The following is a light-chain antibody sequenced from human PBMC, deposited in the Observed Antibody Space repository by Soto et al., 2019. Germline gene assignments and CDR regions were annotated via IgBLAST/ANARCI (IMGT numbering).Light chain of an antibody. CDR1: QSTDNK. V-gene: IGKV1-5*01. J-gene: IGKJ4*01. CDR2: DAS. Sequence: DIQVTQSPSTLSRSVGDRVAITCRASQSTDNKLAWYQRKPGKAPKLLIYDASTLESGVPSTFDGSGFGTEFTLTISSLQPDDFATYYCQQYNSYSLTFGGGTKVDIK. CDR3: QQYNSYSLT.